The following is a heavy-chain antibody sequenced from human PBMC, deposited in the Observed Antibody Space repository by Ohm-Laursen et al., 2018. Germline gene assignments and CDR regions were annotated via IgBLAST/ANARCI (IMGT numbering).Heavy chain of an antibody. CDR3: ARDYDVSGSHDY. Sequence: SLRLSCAASGFSLSSYWMAWVRQAPGKGLEWVANIKPDGSEKNYVGSVKGRFTISRDNAKNSVYLQMNSLRADDTAVYYCARDYDVSGSHDYWGQGALVTVSS. J-gene: IGHJ4*02. V-gene: IGHV3-7*01. CDR1: GFSLSSYW. CDR2: IKPDGSEK. D-gene: IGHD3-10*01.